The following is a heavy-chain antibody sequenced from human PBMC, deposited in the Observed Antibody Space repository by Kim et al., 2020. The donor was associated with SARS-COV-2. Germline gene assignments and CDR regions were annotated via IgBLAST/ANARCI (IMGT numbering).Heavy chain of an antibody. V-gene: IGHV1-8*01. Sequence: YATKFQGRVTMTRNTSISTAYMGLSSLRSEDTAVYYCARPLIKYSSSWYYWGQGTLVTVSS. D-gene: IGHD6-13*01. J-gene: IGHJ4*02. CDR3: ARPLIKYSSSWYY.